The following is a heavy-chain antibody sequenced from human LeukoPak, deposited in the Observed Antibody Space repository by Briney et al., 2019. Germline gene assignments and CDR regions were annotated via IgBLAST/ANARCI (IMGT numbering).Heavy chain of an antibody. D-gene: IGHD2-15*01. CDR1: GDSVFSNSAA. CDR2: TYYRSKWYN. CDR3: AREDGRYCSGGSCYLFLNWFDP. V-gene: IGHV6-1*01. Sequence: SQTLSLTCAISGDSVFSNSAAWNWIRQSPSRGLEWLGRTYYRSKWYNDHAVSVKSRITINPDTSKNQFSLQLNSVTPEDTAVYYCAREDGRYCSGGSCYLFLNWFDPWGQGTLVTVSS. J-gene: IGHJ5*02.